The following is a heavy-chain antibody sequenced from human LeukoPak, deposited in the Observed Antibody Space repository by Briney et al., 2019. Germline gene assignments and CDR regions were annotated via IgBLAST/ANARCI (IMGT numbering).Heavy chain of an antibody. D-gene: IGHD6-19*01. CDR1: GDSMSRRY. CDR2: IYYDGTT. V-gene: IGHV4-59*11. CDR3: VRDRPNSSGWYGAYYYHLDV. Sequence: SETLSLTCKVSGDSMSRRYWSWIRQSPGKGLEWIGYIYYDGTTSYSPSLKSRVTMSVDTSKNLLSLKATSVTPADTAVYYCVRDRPNSSGWYGAYYYHLDVWGSGTTVTVSS. J-gene: IGHJ6*03.